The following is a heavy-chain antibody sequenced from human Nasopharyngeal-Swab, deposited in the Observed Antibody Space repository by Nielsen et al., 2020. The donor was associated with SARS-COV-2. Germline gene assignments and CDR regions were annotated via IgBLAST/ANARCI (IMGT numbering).Heavy chain of an antibody. V-gene: IGHV4-59*01. CDR3: ARVGGSSWYAFDY. D-gene: IGHD6-13*01. Sequence: WIRQPPGKGLEWIGYIFYSGSTNYNPSLKRRVTISVDTSKNQFSLKLSSVTAADTAVYYCARVGGSSWYAFDYWGQGTLVTVSS. CDR2: IFYSGST. J-gene: IGHJ4*02.